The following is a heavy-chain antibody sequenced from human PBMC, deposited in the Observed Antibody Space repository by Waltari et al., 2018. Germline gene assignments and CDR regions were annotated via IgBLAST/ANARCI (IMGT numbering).Heavy chain of an antibody. CDR2: IYSGGST. CDR3: AKTTVVTPGY. CDR1: GFTFSSYA. V-gene: IGHV3-23*03. Sequence: EVQLLESGGGLVQPGGSLRLSCAASGFTFSSYAMSWVRQAPGKGLEWFSVIYSGGSTYYADSVKGRFTISRDNSKNTLYLQMNSLRAEDTAVYYCAKTTVVTPGYWGQGTLVTVSS. D-gene: IGHD4-17*01. J-gene: IGHJ4*02.